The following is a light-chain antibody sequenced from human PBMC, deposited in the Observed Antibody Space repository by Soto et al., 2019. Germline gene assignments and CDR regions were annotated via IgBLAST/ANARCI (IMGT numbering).Light chain of an antibody. Sequence: QLVLTQPASVSGSPGQSITISCIGSSSDVGGYRFVSWYQQHPGKAPKLIIYEVSYRPSGVSNRFSGSKSGNTASLTISGIQAEDESDYYCSSYSSNNNVVFGGGTKLTVL. CDR3: SSYSSNNNVV. CDR2: EVS. CDR1: SSDVGGYRF. J-gene: IGLJ2*01. V-gene: IGLV2-14*01.